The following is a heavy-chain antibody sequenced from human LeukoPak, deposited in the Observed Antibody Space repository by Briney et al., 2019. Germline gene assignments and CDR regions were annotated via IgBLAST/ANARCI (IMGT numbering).Heavy chain of an antibody. CDR2: IYYSGST. CDR3: ARRGLGGVVVPAAVDY. J-gene: IGHJ4*02. D-gene: IGHD2-2*01. CDR1: GGSISSSSYS. V-gene: IGHV4-39*01. Sequence: PSETLSLTCTVSGGSISSSSYSWGWIRQPPGKGLEWIGSIYYSGSTYYNPSLKSRVTISVDTSKNQFSLKLSSVTAADTAVYYCARRGLGGVVVPAAVDYWGQGTLVTVSS.